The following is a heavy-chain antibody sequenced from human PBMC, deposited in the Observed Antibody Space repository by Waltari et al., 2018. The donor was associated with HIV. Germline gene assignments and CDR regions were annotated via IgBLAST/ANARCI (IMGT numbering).Heavy chain of an antibody. Sequence: QVQLGQSGAEVKTPEDSVKVSSTAAGYTFTGYYMPAARQAPGQGLDRMGWINPDNGGTKYAQKFQGRVTMTRDTSISTAYMELSRLRSDDTAVYYCARDICNGGSCYSYYFDYWGQGTLVTVSS. CDR2: INPDNGGT. D-gene: IGHD2-15*01. CDR3: ARDICNGGSCYSYYFDY. J-gene: IGHJ4*02. CDR1: GYTFTGYY. V-gene: IGHV1-2*02.